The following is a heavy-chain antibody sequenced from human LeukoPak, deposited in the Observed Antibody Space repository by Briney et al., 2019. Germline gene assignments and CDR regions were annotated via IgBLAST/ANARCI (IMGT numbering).Heavy chain of an antibody. J-gene: IGHJ4*02. CDR2: IYPGDSDT. CDR1: GYNFAIYW. V-gene: IGHV5-51*01. Sequence: HGESLKISCKGSGYNFAIYWIGWLRQLPGKGLEGMGIIYPGDSDTRYSPSFQGQVTISADKFISTAYLQWSSLKASDTAKYYCVRRGAYINGHDDYWGQGTLVTVSS. D-gene: IGHD5-18*01. CDR3: VRRGAYINGHDDY.